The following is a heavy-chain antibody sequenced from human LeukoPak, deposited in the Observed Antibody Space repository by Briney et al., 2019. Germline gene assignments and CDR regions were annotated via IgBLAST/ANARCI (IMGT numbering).Heavy chain of an antibody. CDR3: ARGKNDDYDYVWGSYRRRGVWFDP. V-gene: IGHV4-34*01. Sequence: SETLSLTCAVYGGSFSGYSWSWIRQPPGKGLEWIREINHSGSTNHNPSLKSRVTISVDTSKNQFSLKLSSVTAADTAVYYCARGKNDDYDYVWGSYRRRGVWFDPWGQGTLVTVSS. D-gene: IGHD3-16*02. CDR1: GGSFSGYS. J-gene: IGHJ5*02. CDR2: INHSGST.